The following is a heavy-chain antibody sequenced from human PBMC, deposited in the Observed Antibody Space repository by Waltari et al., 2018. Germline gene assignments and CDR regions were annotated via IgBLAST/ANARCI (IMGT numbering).Heavy chain of an antibody. CDR1: GFTFSSYW. CDR2: IKQDGSDK. D-gene: IGHD1-26*01. Sequence: EVQLVESGGGLVQPGGSLRLSCVASGFTFSSYWMSWGRQDPGKGLEWVANIKQDGSDKYYVDSVKGRFTIARDNAKNSLYLQMNSLRAEDTAVYFCARDLVGATSVYYFDHWGQGTLVTVSS. V-gene: IGHV3-7*01. J-gene: IGHJ4*02. CDR3: ARDLVGATSVYYFDH.